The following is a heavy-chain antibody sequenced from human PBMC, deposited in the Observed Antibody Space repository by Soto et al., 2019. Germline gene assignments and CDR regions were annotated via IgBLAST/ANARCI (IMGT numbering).Heavy chain of an antibody. J-gene: IGHJ5*02. CDR1: VDSIRRSDHY. CDR3: ASHPNDSSGYQNWFGA. V-gene: IGHV4-39*01. D-gene: IGHD3-22*01. CDR2: IYYSGST. Sequence: SETLSLTCTLSVDSIRRSDHYCGWIRQPPWGGLEWIGSIYYSGSTYYRPSLKSRITISVDTSKNQFSLKLSSVTAADTAVYYCASHPNDSSGYQNWFGAWGQGTRVTVSS.